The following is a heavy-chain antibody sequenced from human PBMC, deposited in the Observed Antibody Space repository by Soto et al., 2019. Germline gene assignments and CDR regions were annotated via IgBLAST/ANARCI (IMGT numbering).Heavy chain of an antibody. J-gene: IGHJ4*02. CDR1: GGSNIRDGYY. D-gene: IGHD2-2*01. CDR2: ISYSGSS. CDR3: ARATPAGSADF. Sequence: SETLSLTCTVSGGSNIRDGYYWSWIRQHPGKGLEWIAYISYSGSSYSNPSLKSRVTISADTSKNQFSLRLTSVTAADTAVYFCARATPAGSADFWGQGXLVTVYS. V-gene: IGHV4-31*03.